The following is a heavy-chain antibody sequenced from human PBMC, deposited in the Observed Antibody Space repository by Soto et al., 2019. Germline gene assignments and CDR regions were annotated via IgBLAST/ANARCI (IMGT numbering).Heavy chain of an antibody. CDR3: AGTIRHDYGDYVPLVNYYGMDV. CDR1: GGTFSSYA. CDR2: IIPIFGTA. J-gene: IGHJ6*02. V-gene: IGHV1-69*13. D-gene: IGHD4-17*01. Sequence: GASVKVSCKASGGTFSSYAISWVRQAPGQGLEWMGGIIPIFGTANYAQKFQGRVTITADESTSTAYMELSSLRSEDTAVYYCAGTIRHDYGDYVPLVNYYGMDVWGQGTTVTVSS.